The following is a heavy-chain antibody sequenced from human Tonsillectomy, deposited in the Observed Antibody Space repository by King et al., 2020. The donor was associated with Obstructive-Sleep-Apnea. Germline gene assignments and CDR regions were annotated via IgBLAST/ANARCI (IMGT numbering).Heavy chain of an antibody. Sequence: VQLVESGAEVKKPGASVKVSCKACGYTFTGYYMHWVRQAPGQGLEWMGRINPNSGGTNSVQKFQGRVTTTRDTSISTAYMELSRLRSDDTAVYYCARDYDFRGLDYWGQGTLVTVSS. D-gene: IGHD3-3*01. CDR1: GYTFTGYY. CDR3: ARDYDFRGLDY. V-gene: IGHV1-2*02. J-gene: IGHJ4*02. CDR2: INPNSGGT.